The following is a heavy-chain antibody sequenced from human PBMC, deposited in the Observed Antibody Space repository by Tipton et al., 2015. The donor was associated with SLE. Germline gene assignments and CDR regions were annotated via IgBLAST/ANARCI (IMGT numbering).Heavy chain of an antibody. CDR1: GFTFSDYY. Sequence: SLRLSCAAPGFTFSDYYMSWIRQAPGKGLEWVSYITSTGSTIYYADSVKGRFTISRDNAKNSLYLQMNSLRAEDTAVYYCARDSDFWSGVDYWGQGTLVTVSS. CDR3: ARDSDFWSGVDY. J-gene: IGHJ4*02. D-gene: IGHD3-3*01. V-gene: IGHV3-11*04. CDR2: ITSTGSTI.